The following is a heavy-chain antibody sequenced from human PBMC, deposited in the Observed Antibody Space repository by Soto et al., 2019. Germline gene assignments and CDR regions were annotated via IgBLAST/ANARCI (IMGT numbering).Heavy chain of an antibody. Sequence: GGSLRLSCAASGFIFTNAWMSWVRQAPGKGLEWVAVISYDGSNKYYADSVKGRFTISRDNSKNTLYLQMNSLRAEDTAVYYCARDVKLSGYDLASYWGQGTLVTVSS. J-gene: IGHJ4*02. CDR3: ARDVKLSGYDLASY. CDR2: ISYDGSNK. V-gene: IGHV3-30-3*01. CDR1: GFIFTNAW. D-gene: IGHD5-12*01.